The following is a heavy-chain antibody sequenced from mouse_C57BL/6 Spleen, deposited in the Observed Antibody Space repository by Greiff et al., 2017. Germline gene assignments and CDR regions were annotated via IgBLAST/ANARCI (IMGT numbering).Heavy chain of an antibody. CDR1: GYTFTDYN. CDR3: ARVSYYSNYPWFAY. Sequence: EVKLMEPGPELVKPGASVKMSCKASGYTFTDYNMHWVKQSHGKSLEWIGYINPNNGGTSYNQKFKGKATLTVNTSSSTAYMALRSLTSEDSAVYYCARVSYYSNYPWFAYWGQGTLVTVSA. V-gene: IGHV1-22*01. J-gene: IGHJ3*01. CDR2: INPNNGGT. D-gene: IGHD2-5*01.